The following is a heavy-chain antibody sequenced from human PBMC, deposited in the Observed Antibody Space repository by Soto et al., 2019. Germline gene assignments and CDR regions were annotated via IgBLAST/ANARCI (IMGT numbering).Heavy chain of an antibody. V-gene: IGHV3-53*01. D-gene: IGHD6-19*01. CDR3: ARDRYSSGWYAGFDY. CDR2: IYSGGAT. Sequence: GGSLRLSCAAAGFSVSTSHISWVRQAPGKGLEWVSVIYSGGATHYADSVKGRFTFSRDNSKNMLYLQMNSLRAEDTAVYYCARDRYSSGWYAGFDYWGQGTLVNVSS. J-gene: IGHJ4*02. CDR1: GFSVSTSH.